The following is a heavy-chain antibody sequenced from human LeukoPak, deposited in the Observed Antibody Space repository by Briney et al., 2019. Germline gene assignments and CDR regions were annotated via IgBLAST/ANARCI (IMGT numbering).Heavy chain of an antibody. V-gene: IGHV3-43*02. J-gene: IGHJ6*02. CDR2: ISGDGSST. CDR1: GFTFDDYA. Sequence: PGGSLRLSCAASGFTFDDYAMNWVRQAPGKGLEWVALISGDGSSTYYADSVKGRFTISRDNSKNSLYLQMNSLRTEDTALYYCAKDAAAGFYGMDVWGQGTTVTVSS. D-gene: IGHD6-13*01. CDR3: AKDAAAGFYGMDV.